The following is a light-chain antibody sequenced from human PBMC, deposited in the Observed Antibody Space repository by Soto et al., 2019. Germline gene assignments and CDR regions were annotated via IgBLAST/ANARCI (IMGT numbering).Light chain of an antibody. CDR1: QTFVYRDGNTY. Sequence: VVMTQSPLSLPVTLGQPASISCKSSQTFVYRDGNTYLNWIQQRPGQSPRRLIYQVSHRDPGVPDRFSGSGSGTDFTLKISRVEAEDVGVYYCVQGTHWPPFTFGQGTKLEIK. V-gene: IGKV2-30*01. CDR3: VQGTHWPPFT. CDR2: QVS. J-gene: IGKJ2*01.